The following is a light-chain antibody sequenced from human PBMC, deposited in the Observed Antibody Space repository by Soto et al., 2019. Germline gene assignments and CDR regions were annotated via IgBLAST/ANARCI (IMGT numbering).Light chain of an antibody. V-gene: IGKV3-15*01. J-gene: IGKJ1*01. CDR2: GAS. Sequence: EIEMTQSPDTLSVSPGERATRSCRASQSVSSSLAWYQQKPGQTPRLLIYGASTRATGIPARFSGSGSGTEFTLTISSLQSEDSAVYYCQQYNNWWTFGQGTKVDIK. CDR3: QQYNNWWT. CDR1: QSVSSS.